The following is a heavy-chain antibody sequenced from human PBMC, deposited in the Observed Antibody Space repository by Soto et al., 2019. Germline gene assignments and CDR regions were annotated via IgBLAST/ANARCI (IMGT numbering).Heavy chain of an antibody. CDR3: ARGRYALGV. Sequence: GSLSLSCGASGFKVGDYAMTWVRQAPGKGLDWISMITSGGTVFYYADSVRGRFAISREDADNSLYLQLNSLRVDDTAIYYCARGRYALGVWGQGTTVSVSS. V-gene: IGHV3-48*03. D-gene: IGHD3-9*01. CDR2: ITSGGTVF. CDR1: GFKVGDYA. J-gene: IGHJ6*02.